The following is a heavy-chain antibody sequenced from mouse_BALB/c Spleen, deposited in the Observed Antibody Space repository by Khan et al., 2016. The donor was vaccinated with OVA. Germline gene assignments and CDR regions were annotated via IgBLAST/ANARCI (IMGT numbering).Heavy chain of an antibody. CDR3: ERQGGY. J-gene: IGHJ3*02. CDR2: ISSGGSYT. Sequence: EVELVESGGGLVKPGGSLKLSCAASGFTFSSYAMSWVRQTPEKRLEWVATISSGGSYTYYPDSVKGRFTISRDNAKNTLYLQMSSLRSEGTAMYYCERQGGYWGQGTLVTVSA. CDR1: GFTFSSYA. V-gene: IGHV5-9-3*01.